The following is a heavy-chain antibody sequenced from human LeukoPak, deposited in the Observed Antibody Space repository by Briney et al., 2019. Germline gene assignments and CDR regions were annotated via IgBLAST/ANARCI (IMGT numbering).Heavy chain of an antibody. D-gene: IGHD4-23*01. V-gene: IGHV4-34*01. CDR1: GFTFSNHG. CDR2: INHSGST. J-gene: IGHJ4*02. Sequence: GTLRLSCAASGFTFSNHGMNWVRQPPGKGLEWIGEINHSGSTNYNPSLKSRVTISVDTSKNQFSLKLSSVTAADTAVYYCARVRIYGGNPHSGYWGQGTLVTVSS. CDR3: ARVRIYGGNPHSGY.